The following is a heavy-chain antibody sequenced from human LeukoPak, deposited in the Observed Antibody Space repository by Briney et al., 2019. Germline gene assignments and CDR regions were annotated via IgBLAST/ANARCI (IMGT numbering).Heavy chain of an antibody. CDR3: ARGVPAATLDY. CDR2: IYYSGST. J-gene: IGHJ4*02. D-gene: IGHD2-15*01. CDR1: GGSFSGYY. V-gene: IGHV4-30-4*08. Sequence: SETLSLTCAVYGGSFSGYYWSWLRQPPGKGLEYIGYIYYSGSTYYNPSLKSRVTISVDTSKNQFSLKLSSVTAADTAVYYCARGVPAATLDYWGQGTLVTVSS.